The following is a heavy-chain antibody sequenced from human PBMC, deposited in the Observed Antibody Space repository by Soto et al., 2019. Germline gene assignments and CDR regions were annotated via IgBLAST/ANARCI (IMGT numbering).Heavy chain of an antibody. Sequence: EVQPVESGGGLVQPGGSLRLSCAASGFTVSSNYMSWVRQAPGKGLEWVSVIYSGGSTYYADSVKGRFTISRDNSKNTLYLQMNSLRAEDTAVYYCARDRQTRVTIFGVVTPGVAFDIWGQGTMVTVSS. CDR1: GFTVSSNY. CDR3: ARDRQTRVTIFGVVTPGVAFDI. CDR2: IYSGGST. D-gene: IGHD3-3*01. V-gene: IGHV3-66*01. J-gene: IGHJ3*02.